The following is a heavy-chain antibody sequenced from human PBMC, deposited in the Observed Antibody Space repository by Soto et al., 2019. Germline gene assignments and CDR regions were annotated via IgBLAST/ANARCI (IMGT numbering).Heavy chain of an antibody. CDR2: LYYSGST. D-gene: IGHD6-6*01. Sequence: QVQLQESGPGLVKPSQTLSLTCTVSGGSISSGDYYWSWIRQPPGKGLEWIGYLYYSGSTYYNPSLKGRVTISVDTSKNQFSLKLSSVTAADTAVYDCARTSPSGVLVPHWGQGTLVTVSS. CDR3: ARTSPSGVLVPH. CDR1: GGSISSGDYY. J-gene: IGHJ4*02. V-gene: IGHV4-30-4*01.